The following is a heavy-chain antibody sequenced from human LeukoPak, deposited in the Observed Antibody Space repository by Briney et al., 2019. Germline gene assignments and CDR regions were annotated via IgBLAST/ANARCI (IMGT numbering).Heavy chain of an antibody. CDR1: GFTFSDYY. Sequence: GGSLRLSCAASGFTFSDYYMSWIRQAPGKGLEWVSYISSSGSTIYYADSVKGRFTISRDNAKNTLYVQMNSLRAEDTAVYYCARDSAVREWFGELLGYFDYWGQGTLVTVSS. CDR3: ARDSAVREWFGELLGYFDY. J-gene: IGHJ4*02. CDR2: ISSSGSTI. D-gene: IGHD3-10*01. V-gene: IGHV3-11*04.